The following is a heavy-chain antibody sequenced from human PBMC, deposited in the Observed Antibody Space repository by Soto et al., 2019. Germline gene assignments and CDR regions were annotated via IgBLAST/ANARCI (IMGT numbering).Heavy chain of an antibody. CDR1: GGSISSYY. D-gene: IGHD5-12*01. CDR2: IYYSGST. V-gene: IGHV4-59*01. CDR3: ARAAWGGYNFGAFDI. J-gene: IGHJ3*02. Sequence: TSDTLSLTCTVSGGSISSYYWSWIRQPPGKGLEWIGYIYYSGSTNYNPSLKSRVTISVDTSKNQLSLKLSSVTAADTAVYYCARAAWGGYNFGAFDIWGQGTMVTVSS.